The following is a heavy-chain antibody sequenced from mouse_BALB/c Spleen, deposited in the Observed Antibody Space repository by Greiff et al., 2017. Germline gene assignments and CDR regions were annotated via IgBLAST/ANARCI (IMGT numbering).Heavy chain of an antibody. CDR3: ARGWDVDY. V-gene: IGHV5-17*02. Sequence: EVHLVESGGGLVQPGGSRKLSCAASGFTFSSFGMHWVRQAPEKGLEWVAYISSGSSTIYYADTVKGRFTISRDNPKNTLFLQMTSLRSEDTAMYYCARGWDVDYWGQGTTLTVSS. D-gene: IGHD4-1*01. J-gene: IGHJ2*01. CDR2: ISSGSSTI. CDR1: GFTFSSFG.